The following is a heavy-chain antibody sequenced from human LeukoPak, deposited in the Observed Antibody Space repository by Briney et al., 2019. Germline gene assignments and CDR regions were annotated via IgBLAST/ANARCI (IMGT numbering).Heavy chain of an antibody. D-gene: IGHD3-10*01. V-gene: IGHV1-2*06. CDR3: ARATTMVRGVTQLNWFDP. CDR2: INPNSGGT. Sequence: GASVKVSCKASGYTFTVYHMHWVRQAPGQGLEWMGRINPNSGGTNYAQKFQGRVTMTRDTSISTAYMDLSRLRSDDTAVYYCARATTMVRGVTQLNWFDPWGQGTLVTVSS. CDR1: GYTFTVYH. J-gene: IGHJ5*02.